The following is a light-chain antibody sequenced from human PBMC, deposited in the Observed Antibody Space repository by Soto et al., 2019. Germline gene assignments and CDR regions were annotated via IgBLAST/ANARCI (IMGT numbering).Light chain of an antibody. V-gene: IGKV3-20*01. J-gene: IGKJ1*01. CDR1: HIFSSSY. CDR3: QQYGSSPPWT. Sequence: IVLTQSPVTLSFSPCEIATLSCRSVHIFSSSYLALYQQKPGQAPRLLIYGASSRATGIPDRFSGSVSGTGFTLTISRLEPEDFAVYYCQQYGSSPPWTFGQGTKVDIK. CDR2: GAS.